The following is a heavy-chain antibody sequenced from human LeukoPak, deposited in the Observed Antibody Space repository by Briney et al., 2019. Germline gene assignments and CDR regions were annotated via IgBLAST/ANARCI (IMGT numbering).Heavy chain of an antibody. D-gene: IGHD1-1*01. CDR1: GFTFGDYA. CDR3: ARVQPGTTRLSTWFDP. Sequence: GGSLRLSCAGSGFTFGDYAMHWVRQAPGKGLEWVSGISWKSGSIGYADSVKGRFTISRDNAKNSLSLQMNSLRAEDTSVYYCARVQPGTTRLSTWFDPWGQGTLVTVSS. CDR2: ISWKSGSI. V-gene: IGHV3-9*01. J-gene: IGHJ5*02.